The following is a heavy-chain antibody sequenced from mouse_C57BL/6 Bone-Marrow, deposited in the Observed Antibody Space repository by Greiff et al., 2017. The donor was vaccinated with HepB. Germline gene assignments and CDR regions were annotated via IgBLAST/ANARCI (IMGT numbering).Heavy chain of an antibody. Sequence: DVQLQESGGDLVKPGGSLKLSCAASGFTFSSYGMSWVRQTPDKRLEWVATISSGGSYTYYPDSVKGRFTISRDNTKNTLYLQMSSLKSEDTAMYYCARRWDYDWFAYWGQGTLVTVSA. CDR2: ISSGGSYT. CDR1: GFTFSSYG. CDR3: ARRWDYDWFAY. V-gene: IGHV5-6*01. D-gene: IGHD2-4*01. J-gene: IGHJ3*01.